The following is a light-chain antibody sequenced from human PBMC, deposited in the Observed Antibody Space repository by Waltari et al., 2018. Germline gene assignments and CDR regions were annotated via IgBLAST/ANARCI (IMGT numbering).Light chain of an antibody. CDR1: SSDVGSFDL. CDR2: EVY. CDR3: CSYATGSTLV. Sequence: QSALAQPASVSGSPGQPLTISCTGTSSDVGSFDLVSWYQQFPGKTPKLILYEVYRRPSGVSFRFSASKSGNTASLTISELQAEDEADYFCCSYATGSTLVFGGGTKLTVL. V-gene: IGLV2-23*02. J-gene: IGLJ3*02.